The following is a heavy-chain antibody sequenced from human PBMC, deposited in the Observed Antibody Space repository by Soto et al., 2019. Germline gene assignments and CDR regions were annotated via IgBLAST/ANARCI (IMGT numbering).Heavy chain of an antibody. J-gene: IGHJ4*02. Sequence: QVQLVQSGAEVKKPGASVKVSCKTSGYTYTEYPIHWVRQAPGQGLEWMGWINVGNGNAKYSQKFQGRVTMTRDTSASTVYIELSSLGSEDTAVYYCTSSSDRGYRGQGTLVTVSS. D-gene: IGHD3-22*01. CDR3: TSSSDRGY. V-gene: IGHV1-3*01. CDR2: INVGNGNA. CDR1: GYTYTEYP.